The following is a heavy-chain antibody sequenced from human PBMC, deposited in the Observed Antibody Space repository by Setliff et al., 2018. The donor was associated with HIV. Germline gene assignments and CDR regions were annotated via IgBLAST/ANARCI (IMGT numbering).Heavy chain of an antibody. CDR1: GFTFSSSW. CDR2: MNRDGSEK. Sequence: GGSLRLSCAASGFTFSSSWMTWVRQAPGRGLEYVAGMNRDGSEKGYADSVKGRFSISRDNAKNSLYLQMSSLRTEDTAVYFCARDPAFGAFDIWGQGTRVTVSS. J-gene: IGHJ3*02. V-gene: IGHV3-7*04. CDR3: ARDPAFGAFDI. D-gene: IGHD3-10*01.